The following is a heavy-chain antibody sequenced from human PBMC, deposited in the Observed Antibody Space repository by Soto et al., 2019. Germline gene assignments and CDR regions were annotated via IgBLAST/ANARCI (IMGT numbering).Heavy chain of an antibody. CDR2: INAGDGNT. CDR3: ARDEDY. CDR1: GNTFTSYA. V-gene: IGHV1-3*01. Sequence: QVPLVQSGAEVKKPGASVKVSCTASGNTFTSYAIHWVRQAPGQGLQWMGWINAGDGNTKYSQKFQGRVTITRDTSASTVYMELSSLTSEDTAVYYCARDEDYWGQGTLVTVSS. J-gene: IGHJ4*02.